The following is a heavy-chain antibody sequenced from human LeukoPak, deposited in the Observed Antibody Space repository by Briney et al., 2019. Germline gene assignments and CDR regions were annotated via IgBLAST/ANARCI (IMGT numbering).Heavy chain of an antibody. CDR3: ARGSYSYGYYFDY. J-gene: IGHJ4*02. Sequence: PSETLSLTCTVSGCSISSYYWSWTRQPAGKGLEWIGRIYTSGSTNYNPSLKSRVTMSVDTSKNQFSLKLSSVTAADTAVYYCARGSYSYGYYFDYWGQGTLVTVSS. CDR2: IYTSGST. D-gene: IGHD5-18*01. CDR1: GCSISSYY. V-gene: IGHV4-4*07.